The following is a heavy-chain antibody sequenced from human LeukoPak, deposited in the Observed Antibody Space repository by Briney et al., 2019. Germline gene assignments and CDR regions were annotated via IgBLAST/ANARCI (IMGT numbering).Heavy chain of an antibody. J-gene: IGHJ4*02. D-gene: IGHD3-9*01. CDR2: ISYDGSNK. V-gene: IGHV3-30*18. CDR3: AKGRYYDILTGPEHFDY. CDR1: GFTFSSYG. Sequence: PGGSLRLSCAASGFTFSSYGMHWVRQAPGKGLEWVAVISYDGSNKYYADSVKGRFTISRDNSKNTLYLQMNSLRAEDTAVCYCAKGRYYDILTGPEHFDYWGQGTLVTVSS.